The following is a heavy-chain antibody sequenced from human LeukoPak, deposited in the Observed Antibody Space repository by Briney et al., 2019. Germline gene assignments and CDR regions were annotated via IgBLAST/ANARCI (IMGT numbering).Heavy chain of an antibody. J-gene: IGHJ4*02. Sequence: GGSLRLSCVVSGFTFSSYAMNWVRQAPGKGLKWVSSISGNGHSTYYADSVKGRFTISRDNAKNSLYLQMNSLRAEDTAVYYCARDNYWGQGTLVTVSS. CDR3: ARDNY. CDR2: ISGNGHST. V-gene: IGHV3-23*01. CDR1: GFTFSSYA.